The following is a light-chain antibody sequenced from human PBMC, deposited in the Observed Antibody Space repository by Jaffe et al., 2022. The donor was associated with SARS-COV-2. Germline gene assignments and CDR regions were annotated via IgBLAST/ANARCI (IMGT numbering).Light chain of an antibody. Sequence: EIVLTQSPGTLSLSPGERATLSCRASESIRNNFLAWYQQRPGQAPRLLMYRASSRPTGIPDRFSGGVSGTDFTLTINRLEPEDFALYYCQQYGSTPWTFGQGTKVEI. CDR1: ESIRNNF. CDR2: RAS. CDR3: QQYGSTPWT. V-gene: IGKV3-20*01. J-gene: IGKJ1*01.